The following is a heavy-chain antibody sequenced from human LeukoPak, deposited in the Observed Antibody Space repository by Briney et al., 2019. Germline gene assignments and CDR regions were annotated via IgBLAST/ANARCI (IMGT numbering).Heavy chain of an antibody. CDR2: ISSSSSYI. CDR1: GFTFSSYS. CDR3: ARDALGALGY. J-gene: IGHJ4*02. V-gene: IGHV3-21*01. D-gene: IGHD3-16*01. Sequence: GGSLRLSCAASGFTFSSYSMNWVRQAPGKGLEWVSSISSSSSYIYYADSAKGRFTISRDNAKNSLYLQMNSLRAEDTAVYYCARDALGALGYWGQGTLVTVSS.